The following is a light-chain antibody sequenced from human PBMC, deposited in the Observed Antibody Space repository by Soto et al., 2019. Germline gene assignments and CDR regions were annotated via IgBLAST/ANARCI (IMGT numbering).Light chain of an antibody. V-gene: IGLV2-8*01. CDR1: SSDVGGYNY. CDR3: CSYAGSNTFA. CDR2: EVS. Sequence: QSALTQPPSASGSPGQSVTIACTGTSSDVGGYNYFSWYQEHPGKAPKVIIYEVSKRPSGVPDRFSGYKSGNTASLTVSGLQAEDEADYYCCSYAGSNTFAFGTGTKVTVL. J-gene: IGLJ1*01.